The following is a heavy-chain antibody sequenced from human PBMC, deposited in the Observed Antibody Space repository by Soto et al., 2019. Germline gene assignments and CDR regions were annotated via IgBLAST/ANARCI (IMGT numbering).Heavy chain of an antibody. CDR2: INPTSANT. D-gene: IGHD3-22*01. CDR1: GYTFNNYD. CDR3: GRTGYYDSSGPSDY. J-gene: IGHJ4*02. V-gene: IGHV1-8*01. Sequence: ASVKVSCKASGYTFNNYDINWVRQATGQGLEWMGWINPTSANTGYAQKFQGRVTITRDTSTSTSYMELSSLRSEDTAVYYCGRTGYYDSSGPSDYWGQGTLVTVSS.